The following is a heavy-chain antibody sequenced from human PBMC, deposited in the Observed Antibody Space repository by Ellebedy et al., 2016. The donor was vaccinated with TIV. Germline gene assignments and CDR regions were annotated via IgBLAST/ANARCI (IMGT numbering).Heavy chain of an antibody. Sequence: PGGSLRLSCAPSGFTFRSYGMNGVRHALGKGLEWVSYISSIIRTIYYADSLKGRFTVARDNAKNSLYLQMNSLRAEDTAVYYCASLGVRYCSGGSCYEASDYWGQGTLVTVSS. CDR3: ASLGVRYCSGGSCYEASDY. J-gene: IGHJ4*02. CDR2: ISSIIRTI. CDR1: GFTFRSYG. D-gene: IGHD2-15*01. V-gene: IGHV3-48*04.